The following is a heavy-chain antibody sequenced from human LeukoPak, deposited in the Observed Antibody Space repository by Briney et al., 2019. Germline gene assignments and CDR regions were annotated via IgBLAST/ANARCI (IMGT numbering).Heavy chain of an antibody. D-gene: IGHD3-16*01. CDR1: GYTFTDYY. CDR3: ARTPGRGTNFDY. V-gene: IGHV1-2*02. Sequence: ASVKVSCKASGYTFTDYYMHWVRQAPGQGLEWMGWINPNSGGTNYAQKFQGRVTMTRDTSISTAYMELSRLRSDDTAVYYCARTPGRGTNFDYWGQGTLVTVSS. J-gene: IGHJ4*02. CDR2: INPNSGGT.